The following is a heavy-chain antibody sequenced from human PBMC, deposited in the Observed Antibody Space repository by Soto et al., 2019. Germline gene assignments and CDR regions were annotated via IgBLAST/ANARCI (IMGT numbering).Heavy chain of an antibody. V-gene: IGHV3-11*01. CDR3: ASGTNGAFFVY. CDR1: GFTFSDYY. J-gene: IGHJ4*02. CDR2: ISSRSSTI. D-gene: IGHD2-8*01. Sequence: GGSLRLSCAASGFTFSDYYMSWIRQAPGKGLEWVSYISSRSSTIFYADSVKGRFTISRDNVKNSLYLQMNSLRAEDTAVYYCASGTNGAFFVYWGQVSGGHRLL.